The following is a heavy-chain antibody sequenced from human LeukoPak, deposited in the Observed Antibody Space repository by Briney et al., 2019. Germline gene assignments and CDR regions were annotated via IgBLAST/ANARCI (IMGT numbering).Heavy chain of an antibody. D-gene: IGHD3-10*01. CDR1: GFTFSSYA. Sequence: GRSLRLSCAASGFTFSSYAMSWVRQAPGKGLEWVSAISGSGGSTYYADSVKGRFTISRDNSKNTLYLQMNSLRAEDTAVYYCAKARLLWFGELEYWGQGTLVTVSS. V-gene: IGHV3-23*01. CDR3: AKARLLWFGELEY. J-gene: IGHJ4*02. CDR2: ISGSGGST.